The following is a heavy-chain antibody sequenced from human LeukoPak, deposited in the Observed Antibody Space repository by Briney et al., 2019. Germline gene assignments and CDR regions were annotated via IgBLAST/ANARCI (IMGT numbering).Heavy chain of an antibody. Sequence: GGSLRLSCSASGFTFDDYGMSWVRQAPGKGLEWVSGINGSGGSTGYADSVKGRFTISRDNAKNSLYLQMSSLRAEDTALYYCARNRGDYGDYVFPYFAYWGQGTLVTVSS. CDR1: GFTFDDYG. D-gene: IGHD4-17*01. CDR3: ARNRGDYGDYVFPYFAY. V-gene: IGHV3-20*04. J-gene: IGHJ4*02. CDR2: INGSGGST.